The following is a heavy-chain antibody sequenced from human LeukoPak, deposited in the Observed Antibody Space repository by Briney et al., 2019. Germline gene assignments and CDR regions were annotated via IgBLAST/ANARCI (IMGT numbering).Heavy chain of an antibody. D-gene: IGHD3-3*01. CDR2: INHSGST. Sequence: SETLSLTCAVYGGSFSGYYWSWIRQPPGKGLEWIGEINHSGSTNYNPSLKSRVTISVDSSKNQFSLKLSSVTAADTAVYYCARSFGVVLDYWGQGTLVTVSS. J-gene: IGHJ4*02. V-gene: IGHV4-34*01. CDR3: ARSFGVVLDY. CDR1: GGSFSGYY.